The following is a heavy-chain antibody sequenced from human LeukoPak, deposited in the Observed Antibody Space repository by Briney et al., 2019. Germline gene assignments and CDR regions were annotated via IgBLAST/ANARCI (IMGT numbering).Heavy chain of an antibody. V-gene: IGHV1-46*01. CDR1: VYTFTSYY. J-gene: IGHJ4*02. CDR3: ARVRGGGHYFDY. CDR2: INPSGGTT. Sequence: ASVRVSCTASVYTFTSYYVLWVRQAPGQGLEWMGIINPSGGTTNYAQKFQGRVTMTRDTSTSTVHMELSSLRSEDTAVYYCARVRGGGHYFDYWGQGALVTVPS. D-gene: IGHD3-16*01.